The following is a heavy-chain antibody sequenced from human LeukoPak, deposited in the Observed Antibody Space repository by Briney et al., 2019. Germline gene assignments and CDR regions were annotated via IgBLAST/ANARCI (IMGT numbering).Heavy chain of an antibody. D-gene: IGHD3-10*01. CDR3: ARAPMVRERTAADY. CDR2: INHSGST. V-gene: IGHV4-34*01. J-gene: IGHJ4*02. CDR1: GGSFSGYY. Sequence: SERLSLTCAVYGGSFSGYYWSWVRQPPGKGMEWIGEINHSGSTNYNPSLKSRVTISVDTSNNQFSLKLSSVTAADTAVYYCARAPMVRERTAADYWGQGTLVTVSS.